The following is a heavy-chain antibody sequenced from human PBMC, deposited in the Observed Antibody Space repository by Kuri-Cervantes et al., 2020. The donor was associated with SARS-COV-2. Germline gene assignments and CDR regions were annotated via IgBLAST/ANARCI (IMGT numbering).Heavy chain of an antibody. D-gene: IGHD3-10*01. J-gene: IGHJ3*02. CDR2: IYHSGST. CDR1: GYSISSGYY. Sequence: SETLSLTCTVSGYSISSGYYWGWIRQPPGKGLEWIGSIYHSGSTYYNPSLKSRVTISVDTSKNQFSLKLSSVTAADMAVYYCARYRAFGAWADAFDIWGQGTMVTVSS. CDR3: ARYRAFGAWADAFDI. V-gene: IGHV4-38-2*02.